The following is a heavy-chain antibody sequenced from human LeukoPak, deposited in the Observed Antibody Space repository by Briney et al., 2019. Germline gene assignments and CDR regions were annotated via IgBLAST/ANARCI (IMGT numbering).Heavy chain of an antibody. CDR2: IYDSGST. V-gene: IGHV4-39*07. CDR3: AILTPVPSDY. D-gene: IGHD2-8*01. Sequence: SETLSLTCTVSGGSIRSSYYYWGWIRQPPGKGLEWIGSIYDSGSTYYNPSLKSRVTISVDTSKNQFSLKLSSVTAADTAVYYCAILTPVPSDYWGQGTLVTVSS. J-gene: IGHJ4*02. CDR1: GGSIRSSYYY.